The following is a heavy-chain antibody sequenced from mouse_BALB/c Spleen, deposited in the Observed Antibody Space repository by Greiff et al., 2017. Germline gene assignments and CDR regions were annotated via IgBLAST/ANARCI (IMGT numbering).Heavy chain of an antibody. CDR3: ARGVYYYGSSPAWFAY. J-gene: IGHJ3*01. Sequence: VKLMESGPGLVAPSQSLSITCTVSGFSLTSYGVHWVRQPPGKGLEWLGVIWAGGSTNYNSALMSRLSISKDNSKSQVFLKMNSLQTDDTAMYYCARGVYYYGSSPAWFAYWGQGTLVTVSA. V-gene: IGHV2-9*02. CDR2: IWAGGST. D-gene: IGHD1-1*01. CDR1: GFSLTSYG.